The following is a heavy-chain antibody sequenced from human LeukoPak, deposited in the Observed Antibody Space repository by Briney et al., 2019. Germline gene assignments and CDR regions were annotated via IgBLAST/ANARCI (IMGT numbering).Heavy chain of an antibody. CDR2: IKQDGSKK. V-gene: IGHV3-7*04. Sequence: GGSLRLSCAGSGFTISNYNMDWVRQAPGKGLEWVANIKQDGSKKSYVDSVKGRFTISRDNAKNSLYLQMNSLRAEDTAIYYCTRVGYIDEGIDYWGQGTLVTVSS. CDR1: GFTISNYN. J-gene: IGHJ4*02. CDR3: TRVGYIDEGIDY. D-gene: IGHD5-24*01.